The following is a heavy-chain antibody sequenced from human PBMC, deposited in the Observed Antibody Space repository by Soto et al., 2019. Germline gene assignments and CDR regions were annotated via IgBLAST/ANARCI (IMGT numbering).Heavy chain of an antibody. CDR3: AKDNGNYGSGSFSH. V-gene: IGHV3-23*01. CDR2: ISGTGDSS. Sequence: EGQLLESGGGLVQRGGSLRLSCAASGFTFSSYAMSWVRQAPGKGLEWVSLISGTGDSSEYANSVKGRFTISRDYSKTTVFLQMNSLRAEDTAVYFCAKDNGNYGSGSFSHWGQGTLVTVSS. J-gene: IGHJ4*02. D-gene: IGHD3-10*01. CDR1: GFTFSSYA.